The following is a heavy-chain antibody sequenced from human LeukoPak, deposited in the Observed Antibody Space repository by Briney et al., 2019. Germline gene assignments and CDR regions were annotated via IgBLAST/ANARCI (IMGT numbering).Heavy chain of an antibody. V-gene: IGHV1-18*01. Sequence: GASVKVSCKASGYSFTSYSISWVRQAPGQGLEWMGWINTYSGYTSYAQNFEGRVTMTRDTSTSTGYMELRSLISDDTAVYYCARDGGSTVGYWGQGTLVTVSS. CDR2: INTYSGYT. CDR3: ARDGGSTVGY. CDR1: GYSFTSYS. J-gene: IGHJ4*02. D-gene: IGHD1-26*01.